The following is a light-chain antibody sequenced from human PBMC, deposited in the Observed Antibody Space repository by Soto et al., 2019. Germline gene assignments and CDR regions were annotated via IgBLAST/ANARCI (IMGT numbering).Light chain of an antibody. Sequence: QSVLTQPASVSGSPGQSITISCTGTSSDVGSYNFVSWYQQHPGKAPKLLIYEGSKRPSGVSNRFSGSKSGNTASLTISGLQAEDEADYYCSSYAGSSTLVFGGGTKVTVL. CDR1: SSDVGSYNF. CDR2: EGS. V-gene: IGLV2-23*01. CDR3: SSYAGSSTLV. J-gene: IGLJ3*02.